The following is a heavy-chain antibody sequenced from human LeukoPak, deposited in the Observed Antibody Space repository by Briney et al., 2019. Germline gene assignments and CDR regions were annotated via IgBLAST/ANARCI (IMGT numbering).Heavy chain of an antibody. CDR3: VRLESIAARGMDV. Sequence: PGESLKISCKGSGYSFTSYWIGWVRQMPGKGLEWMGIIYPGDSDTRYSPSFQGQVTISADKSISTAYLQWSSLKASDTAMYYCVRLESIAARGMDVWGQGTTVTVSS. J-gene: IGHJ6*02. CDR1: GYSFTSYW. CDR2: IYPGDSDT. V-gene: IGHV5-51*01. D-gene: IGHD6-6*01.